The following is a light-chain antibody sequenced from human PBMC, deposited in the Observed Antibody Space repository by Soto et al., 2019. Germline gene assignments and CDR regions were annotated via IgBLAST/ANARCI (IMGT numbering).Light chain of an antibody. Sequence: DIQMTQSPSTLCASVGDRVTSTCRASQSISVCLAWYQQKAGKAPNLLIYKASRLESGVPSRFSGSGSETEFTLTISGRQPGDSATYYCQQHHIYSPPFGQGTKVEVK. CDR3: QQHHIYSPP. CDR2: KAS. CDR1: QSISVC. J-gene: IGKJ1*01. V-gene: IGKV1-5*03.